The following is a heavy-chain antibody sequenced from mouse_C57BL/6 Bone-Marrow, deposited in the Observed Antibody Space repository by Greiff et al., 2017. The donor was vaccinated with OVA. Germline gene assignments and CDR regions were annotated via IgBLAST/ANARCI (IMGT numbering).Heavy chain of an antibody. CDR2: INPYNGGT. V-gene: IGHV1-19*01. D-gene: IGHD4-1*01. CDR1: GYTFTDYY. Sequence: EVQLQQSGPVLVKPGASVKMSCKASGYTFTDYYMNWVKQSHGKSLEWIGVINPYNGGTSYNQKFKGKATLTVDKSSSTAYMELNSLTSEDSAVYYCARCWAPYAMDYWGQGTSVTVSS. J-gene: IGHJ4*01. CDR3: ARCWAPYAMDY.